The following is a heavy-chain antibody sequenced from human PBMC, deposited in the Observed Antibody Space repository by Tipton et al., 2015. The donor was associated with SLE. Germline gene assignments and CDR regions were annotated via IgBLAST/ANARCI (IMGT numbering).Heavy chain of an antibody. Sequence: TLSLTCTVSGGSISSSSYYWGWIRQPPGKGQEWIGSIYYSGSTYYNPSLKSRVTISVDTTKNQYSLKLSSVTAADTAVYYCAGMSYPREGYFDYWGQGTLVTVSS. CDR1: GGSISSSSYY. D-gene: IGHD1-26*01. CDR3: AGMSYPREGYFDY. V-gene: IGHV4-39*07. CDR2: IYYSGST. J-gene: IGHJ4*02.